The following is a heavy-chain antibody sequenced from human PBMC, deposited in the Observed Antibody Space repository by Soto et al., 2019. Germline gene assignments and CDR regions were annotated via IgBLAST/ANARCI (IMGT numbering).Heavy chain of an antibody. CDR3: VRGGNPYHYATSGPGTFDK. V-gene: IGHV4-30-4*01. CDR2: TFFSGYT. J-gene: IGHJ4*02. CDR1: GDSVSGGDSY. Sequence: QVQLQESGPGLVKPSQTLSLTCTVSGDSVSGGDSYWSWIRQPPGKALECIGYTFFSGYTSYSPSRKSRVTISFDMSKSQFSLRLTSVTAADTAIYYCVRGGNPYHYATSGPGTFDKWGQGTLVSVSS. D-gene: IGHD3-22*01.